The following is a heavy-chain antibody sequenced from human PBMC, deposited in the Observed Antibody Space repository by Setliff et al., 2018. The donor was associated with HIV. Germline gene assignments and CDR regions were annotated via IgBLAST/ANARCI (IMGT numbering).Heavy chain of an antibody. CDR2: IIPILGKA. CDR3: ARLAREEYCRGRTCYPNWFDP. D-gene: IGHD2-15*01. J-gene: IGHJ5*02. CDR1: GGIFSSYA. Sequence: ASVKVSCKASGGIFSSYAINWVRQAPGQGLEWMGGIIPILGKAHHAQNFRGRVTITAAKSTNTAYMQLSGLTYEDTAVYYCARLAREEYCRGRTCYPNWFDPWGPGTLVTVSS. V-gene: IGHV1-69*10.